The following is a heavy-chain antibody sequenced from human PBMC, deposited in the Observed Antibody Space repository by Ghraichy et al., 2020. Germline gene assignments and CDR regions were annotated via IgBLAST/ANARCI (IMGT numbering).Heavy chain of an antibody. CDR1: GGSFSGYY. V-gene: IGHV4-34*01. CDR2: INHSGST. D-gene: IGHD3-10*01. CDR3: ARGAVGYGSGNYYKNWFAP. Sequence: GSLSLTCAVYGGSFSGYYWSWIRQPPGKGLEWIGEINHSGSTNYNPSLKSRVTISVDTSKNQFSLKLSSVTAADTAVYYCARGAVGYGSGNYYKNWFAPWGQGTLVTVSS. J-gene: IGHJ5*02.